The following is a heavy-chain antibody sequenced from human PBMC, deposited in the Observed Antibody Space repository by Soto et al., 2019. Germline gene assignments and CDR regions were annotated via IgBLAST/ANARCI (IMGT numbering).Heavy chain of an antibody. D-gene: IGHD1-26*01. Sequence: SETLSLTCTVSGGSISSYYGSCILQPPGKGLEWIGEIYHSGSTNYNPSLKSRVTISVDKSKNQFSLKLSSVTAADTAVYYCARVSGSYYYGMDVWGQGTTVTVSS. CDR3: ARVSGSYYYGMDV. CDR2: IYHSGST. CDR1: GGSISSYY. V-gene: IGHV4-59*12. J-gene: IGHJ6*02.